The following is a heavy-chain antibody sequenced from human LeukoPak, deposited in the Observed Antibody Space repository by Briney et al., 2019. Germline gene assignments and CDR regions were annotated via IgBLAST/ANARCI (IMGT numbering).Heavy chain of an antibody. CDR1: GGSISSYY. CDR3: ARLAYGFDYYYYMDV. V-gene: IGHV4-59*01. J-gene: IGHJ6*03. Sequence: SETLSLTRTVSGGSISSYYWSWIRQPPGKGLEWIGYIYYSGSTNYNPSLKSRVTISVDTSKNQFSLKLSSVTAADTAVYYCARLAYGFDYYYYMDVWGKGTTVTVSS. CDR2: IYYSGST. D-gene: IGHD3-10*01.